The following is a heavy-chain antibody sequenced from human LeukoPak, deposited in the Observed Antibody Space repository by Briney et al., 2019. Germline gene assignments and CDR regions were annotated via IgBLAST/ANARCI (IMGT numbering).Heavy chain of an antibody. Sequence: GGSLRLSCADSGFTFSSYGMHWVRQAPGKGLEWVAVMSHDGSSKFYADSVKGRFSISRDNSKNTLYLQMNSLRAEDTAVYYCARDRLHYDSLTGYPADWGQGTLVTVSS. J-gene: IGHJ4*02. CDR1: GFTFSSYG. D-gene: IGHD3-9*01. CDR2: MSHDGSSK. CDR3: ARDRLHYDSLTGYPAD. V-gene: IGHV3-30*03.